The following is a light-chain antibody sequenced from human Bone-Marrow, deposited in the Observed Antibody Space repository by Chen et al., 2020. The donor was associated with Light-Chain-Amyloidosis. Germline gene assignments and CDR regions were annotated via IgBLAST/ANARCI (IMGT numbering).Light chain of an antibody. CDR1: SSDVGGDNH. V-gene: IGLV2-14*01. Sequence: QSALTQPASVSGSPGQSITISCTGTSSDVGGDNHVSWYQQHTDKAPKLMIDEVTNRPSSVPDRFSGSKSDNTASLTISGLQTEDEADYFCSSYNITNTLVFGSGTKVTVL. J-gene: IGLJ1*01. CDR2: EVT. CDR3: SSYNITNTLV.